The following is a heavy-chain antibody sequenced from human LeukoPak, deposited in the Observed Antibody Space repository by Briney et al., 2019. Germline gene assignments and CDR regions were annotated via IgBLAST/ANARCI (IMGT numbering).Heavy chain of an antibody. CDR3: ARDLTDNCSGWTLDAFDI. V-gene: IGHV1-2*02. D-gene: IGHD6-19*01. CDR2: INPNSGGT. CDR1: GYTFTGYY. J-gene: IGHJ3*02. Sequence: ASVKVSCKASGYTFTGYYMHWVRQAPGQGLEWMGWINPNSGGTNYAQKFQGRVTMTRDTSISTAYMELSRLRSDDTAVYYCARDLTDNCSGWTLDAFDIWGQGTMVTVSS.